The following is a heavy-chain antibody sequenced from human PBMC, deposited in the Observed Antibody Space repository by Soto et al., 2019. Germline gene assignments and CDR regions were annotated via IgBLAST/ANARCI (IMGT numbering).Heavy chain of an antibody. CDR3: ARHLAGAGTGDWYFDL. V-gene: IGHV3-13*05. D-gene: IGHD6-13*01. CDR2: IGTAGDP. J-gene: IGHJ2*01. Sequence: GGSLRLSCAASGFTFSSYDMHWVRQATGKGLEWVSAIGTAGDPYYPGSVKGRFTISRENAKNSLYLQMNSLRAGDTAVYYCARHLAGAGTGDWYFDLWGRGTLVTVSS. CDR1: GFTFSSYD.